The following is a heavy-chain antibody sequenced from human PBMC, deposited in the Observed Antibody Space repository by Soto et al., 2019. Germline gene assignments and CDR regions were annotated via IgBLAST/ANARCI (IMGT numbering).Heavy chain of an antibody. D-gene: IGHD3-9*01. CDR2: FDPEDGET. V-gene: IGHV1-24*01. CDR3: ATGWISEFLTGNDY. CDR1: GYTLTELS. Sequence: EASLKVSCKVSGYTLTELSMHWVRQAPGKGLEWMGGFDPEDGETIYAQKFQGRVTMTEDTSTDTAYMELSSLRSEDTAVYYCATGWISEFLTGNDYWGQGTLVTVSS. J-gene: IGHJ4*02.